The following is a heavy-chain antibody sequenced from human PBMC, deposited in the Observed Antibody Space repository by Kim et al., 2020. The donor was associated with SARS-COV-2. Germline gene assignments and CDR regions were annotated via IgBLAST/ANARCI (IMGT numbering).Heavy chain of an antibody. V-gene: IGHV3-48*01. CDR3: ARDAARFCISGGCYATWFFDY. Sequence: GGSLRLSCAASGFTFSSYDMHWVRQAPGKGLEWVSYISSSGSTKYYADSVKGRFTISRDNSKNTLYLQMNSLRAEDTAVYYCARDAARFCISGGCYATWFFDYWGQGTLVTVSS. J-gene: IGHJ4*02. CDR1: GFTFSSYD. D-gene: IGHD2-8*01. CDR2: ISSSGSTK.